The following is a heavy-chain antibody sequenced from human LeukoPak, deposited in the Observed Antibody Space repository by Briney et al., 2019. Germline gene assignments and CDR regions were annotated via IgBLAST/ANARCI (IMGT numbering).Heavy chain of an antibody. V-gene: IGHV3-23*01. CDR1: GFTFSSYA. Sequence: PGGSLRLSCAASGFTFSSYAMSWVRQAPGKGLEWVSAISGSGGSTYYADSVKGRFTISRDNSKNTLYLQMNSLRAEDTAVYYCAKTPSKNYYYDSSGPGYYFDYWGQGTLVTVSS. CDR3: AKTPSKNYYYDSSGPGYYFDY. CDR2: ISGSGGST. D-gene: IGHD3-22*01. J-gene: IGHJ4*02.